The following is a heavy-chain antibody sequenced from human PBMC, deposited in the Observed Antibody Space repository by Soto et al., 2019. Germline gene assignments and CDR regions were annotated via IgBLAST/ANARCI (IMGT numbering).Heavy chain of an antibody. J-gene: IGHJ6*03. V-gene: IGHV1-3*01. CDR2: INAGNGNT. CDR3: ARVGGYCSSTSCYAGDHYYYYMDV. D-gene: IGHD2-2*01. Sequence: QVQLVQSGAEVKKPGASVKVSCKASGYTFTSYAMHWVRQAPGQRLEWMGWINAGNGNTKYSQKFQGRVTITRDTSASTADMELSSLTSEDTAVYYCARVGGYCSSTSCYAGDHYYYYMDVWGKGTTVTVSS. CDR1: GYTFTSYA.